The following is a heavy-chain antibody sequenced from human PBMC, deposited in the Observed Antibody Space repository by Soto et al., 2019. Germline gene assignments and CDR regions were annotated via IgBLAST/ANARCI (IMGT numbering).Heavy chain of an antibody. CDR1: GGSISSGAYY. CDR2: IDNSGSA. D-gene: IGHD3-10*01. V-gene: IGHV4-31*03. CDR3: ARRDMVRGAIPEYHWFDP. J-gene: IGHJ5*02. Sequence: PSETLSLTCTVSGGSISSGAYYWSWIRQHPGKGLEWIGYIDNSGSAYFNPSLKSRVSISVDTSKNQFSLNLRSVTAADTAVYYCARRDMVRGAIPEYHWFDPWGQGILVTVSS.